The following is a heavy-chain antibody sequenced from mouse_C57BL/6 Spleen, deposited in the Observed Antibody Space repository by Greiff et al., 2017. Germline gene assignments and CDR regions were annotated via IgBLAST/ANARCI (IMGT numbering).Heavy chain of an antibody. CDR2: INPNYGTT. CDR1: GYSFTDYN. CDR3: ASGGLLLYYAMDY. D-gene: IGHD2-3*01. Sequence: EVHLVESGPELVKPGASVKISCKASGYSFTDYNMNWVKQSNGKSLEWIGVINPNYGTTSYNQKFKGKATLTVDQSSSTAYMQLNSLTSEDSAVYYCASGGLLLYYAMDYWGQGTSVTVSS. V-gene: IGHV1-39*01. J-gene: IGHJ4*01.